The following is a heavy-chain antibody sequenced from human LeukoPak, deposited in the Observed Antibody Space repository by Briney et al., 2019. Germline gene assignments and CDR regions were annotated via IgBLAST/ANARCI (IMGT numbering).Heavy chain of an antibody. D-gene: IGHD3-16*02. J-gene: IGHJ6*03. V-gene: IGHV3-21*01. CDR3: ARYRRGLGYMDV. CDR2: ISSSSSYI. Sequence: PGGSLRLSCAASGFTFSSYSMNWVRQAPGKGLEGGSSISSSSSYIYYADSVKGRFTISRDNAKNSLYLQMNSLRAEDTAVYYCARYRRGLGYMDVWGKGTTVTVS. CDR1: GFTFSSYS.